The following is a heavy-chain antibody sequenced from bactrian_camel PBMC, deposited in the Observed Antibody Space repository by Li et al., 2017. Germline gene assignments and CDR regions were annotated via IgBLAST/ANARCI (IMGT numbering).Heavy chain of an antibody. CDR3: AARLNMYCTLRDLRGVEYND. Sequence: QVQLVESGGGSVQTGETLTLSCTASGFNVGDWDMAWYRQAPGKGLEWVSGINSDPSNTRYADSVKGRFTISRENAKNTLYPQMNSLKPEDTAMYYCAARLNMYCTLRDLRGVEYNDWGQGTQVTVS. D-gene: IGHD5*01. J-gene: IGHJ4*01. V-gene: IGHV3S7*01. CDR1: GFNVGDWD. CDR2: INSDPSNT.